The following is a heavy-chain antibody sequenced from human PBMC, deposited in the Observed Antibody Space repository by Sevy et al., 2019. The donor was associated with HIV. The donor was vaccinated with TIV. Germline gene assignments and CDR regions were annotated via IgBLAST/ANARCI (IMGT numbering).Heavy chain of an antibody. CDR2: IWYDGSNK. J-gene: IGHJ4*02. Sequence: GGSLRLSCTASGFTFGKYGMHWVRQAPGKGLEWVALIWYDGSNKYYADSVKGRFTVSRDNSKNTLYLQMNSLRAEDTAVYYCVRGADYYDSSGANGDYWGQGTLVTVSS. CDR1: GFTFGKYG. V-gene: IGHV3-33*01. D-gene: IGHD3-22*01. CDR3: VRGADYYDSSGANGDY.